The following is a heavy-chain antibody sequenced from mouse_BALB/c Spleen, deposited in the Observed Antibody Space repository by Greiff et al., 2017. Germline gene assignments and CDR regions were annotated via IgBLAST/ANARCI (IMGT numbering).Heavy chain of an antibody. CDR2: IYPSDSYT. CDR3: TRWGTTPLYAMDY. D-gene: IGHD2-14*01. CDR1: GYTFTSYW. V-gene: IGHV1-69*02. Sequence: VQLQQPGAELVRPGASVKLSCKASGYTFTSYWINWVKQRPGQGLEWIGNIYPSDSYTNYNQKFKDKATLTVDKSSSTAYMQLSSPTSEDSAVYYCTRWGTTPLYAMDYWGQGTSVTVSS. J-gene: IGHJ4*01.